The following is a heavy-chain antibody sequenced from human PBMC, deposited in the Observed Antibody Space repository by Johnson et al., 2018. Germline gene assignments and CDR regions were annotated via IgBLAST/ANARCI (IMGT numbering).Heavy chain of an antibody. V-gene: IGHV3-21*01. Sequence: EVQLVETGGGLVKPGGSLRLSCAASGFTFSSYSMNWVRQAPGKGLEWVSSLTSSSTYIYYADSVKGRLTNSRDNAKNALYLQMNSLRVEDTAVYYCARAREWRYYMDGWGKGTTVTVSS. CDR2: LTSSSTYI. D-gene: IGHD3-3*01. CDR3: ARAREWRYYMDG. CDR1: GFTFSSYS. J-gene: IGHJ6*03.